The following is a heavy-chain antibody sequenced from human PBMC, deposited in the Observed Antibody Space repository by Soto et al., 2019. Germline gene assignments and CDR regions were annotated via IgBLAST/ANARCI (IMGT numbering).Heavy chain of an antibody. CDR1: GFTFSIYG. V-gene: IGHV3-30*18. Sequence: SLRLSCAASGFTFSIYGMHWVRQAPGKGLEWVAVISYDGSNKYYADSVKGRFTISRDNSKNTLYLQMNSLRAEDTAVYYCAKSERWLQLNPFDYWGQGTLVTVSS. CDR3: AKSERWLQLNPFDY. CDR2: ISYDGSNK. D-gene: IGHD5-12*01. J-gene: IGHJ4*02.